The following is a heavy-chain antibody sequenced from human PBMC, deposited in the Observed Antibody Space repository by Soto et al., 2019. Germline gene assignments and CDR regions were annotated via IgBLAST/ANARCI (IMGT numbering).Heavy chain of an antibody. V-gene: IGHV3-23*01. J-gene: IGHJ6*02. Sequence: GGSLRLSCAASGFTFSSYAMSWVRQAPGKGLEWVSAISGSGGSTYYADSVKGRFTISRDNSKNTLYLQMNSLRAEDTAVYYCAKDTTDDSSGWYYYYYGRDVWGQGTTVTVSS. CDR1: GFTFSSYA. CDR2: ISGSGGST. D-gene: IGHD6-19*01. CDR3: AKDTTDDSSGWYYYYYGRDV.